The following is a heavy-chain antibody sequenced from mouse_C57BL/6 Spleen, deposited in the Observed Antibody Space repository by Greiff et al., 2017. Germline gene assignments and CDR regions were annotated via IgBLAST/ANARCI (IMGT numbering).Heavy chain of an antibody. CDR3: ARLGYDSWFAY. Sequence: QVQLQQPGAELVMPGASVKLSCKASGYTFTSYWMHWVKQSPGQGLEWIGEIDPSDSYTNYNQKFKGKSTLTVDKSSSTAYMQLSSLTSEASAVYYCARLGYDSWFAYWGQGTLVTVSA. J-gene: IGHJ3*01. CDR1: GYTFTSYW. D-gene: IGHD2-4*01. V-gene: IGHV1-69*01. CDR2: IDPSDSYT.